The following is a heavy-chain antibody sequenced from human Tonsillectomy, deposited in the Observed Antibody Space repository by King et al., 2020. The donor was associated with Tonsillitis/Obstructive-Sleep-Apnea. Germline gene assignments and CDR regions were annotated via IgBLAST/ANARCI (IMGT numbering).Heavy chain of an antibody. CDR2: INPNSGGT. V-gene: IGHV1-2*05. Sequence: QLQLVQSGAEVKKPGASVKVSCKASGYTFTGYYMHWVRQAPGQGLEWMGRINPNSGGTNYAQKFQGRVTMTRDTSISTAYMELSRLRSDDTVVYYCAREEAGTTRGHYYYYYMDVWGKGTTVTVSS. D-gene: IGHD1-1*01. CDR1: GYTFTGYY. J-gene: IGHJ6*03. CDR3: AREEAGTTRGHYYYYYMDV.